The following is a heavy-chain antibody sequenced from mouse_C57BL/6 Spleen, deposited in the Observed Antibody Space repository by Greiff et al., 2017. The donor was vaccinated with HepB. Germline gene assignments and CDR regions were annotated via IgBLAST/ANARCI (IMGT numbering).Heavy chain of an antibody. CDR1: GYTFTDYY. CDR3: APEGETGKAY. V-gene: IGHV1-19*01. CDR2: INPYNGGT. D-gene: IGHD4-1*01. J-gene: IGHJ3*01. Sequence: VQLKESGPVLVKPGASVKMSCKASGYTFTDYYMNWVKQSHGKSLEWIGVINPYNGGTSYNQKFKGKATLTVDKSSSTAYMELNSLTSEDSAVYYCAPEGETGKAYWGQGTLVTVSA.